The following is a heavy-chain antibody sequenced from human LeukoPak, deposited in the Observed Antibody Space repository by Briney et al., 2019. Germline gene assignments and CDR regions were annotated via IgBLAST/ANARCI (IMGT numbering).Heavy chain of an antibody. CDR1: GFTFSTYS. Sequence: PGGCLRLSCSASGFTFSTYSMHWVRRAPGKGLEYGSAISGNGADTFYSDSVKGRFTISRDNSKNMLFLQMSSLRAEDTAVYYCVKGSGTGWYGHWGQGTLVTVSS. J-gene: IGHJ4*02. CDR2: ISGNGADT. V-gene: IGHV3-64D*06. CDR3: VKGSGTGWYGH. D-gene: IGHD6-19*01.